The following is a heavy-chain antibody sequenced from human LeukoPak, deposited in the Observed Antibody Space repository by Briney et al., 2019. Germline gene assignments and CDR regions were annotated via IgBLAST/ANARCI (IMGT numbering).Heavy chain of an antibody. CDR1: GFSLSTSGVG. CDR2: TYWDDDK. CDR3: AHSRRTIFGVVTPSDAFDI. J-gene: IGHJ3*02. Sequence: ESGPTLVKPTQTLTLTCTFSGFSLSTSGVGVGWIRQPPGKALEWLALTYWDDDKRYSPSLKSRLTITKDTSKNQVVRTTTNMDPVDTATYYCAHSRRTIFGVVTPSDAFDIWGQGTMVTVSS. D-gene: IGHD3-3*01. V-gene: IGHV2-5*02.